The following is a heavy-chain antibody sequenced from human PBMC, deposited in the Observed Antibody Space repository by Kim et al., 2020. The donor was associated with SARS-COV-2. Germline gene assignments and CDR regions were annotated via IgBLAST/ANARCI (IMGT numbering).Heavy chain of an antibody. D-gene: IGHD6-13*01. CDR1: GGSISSYY. CDR2: IYYSGST. V-gene: IGHV4-59*08. J-gene: IGHJ4*02. CDR3: ARQAIAAAGYYCDY. Sequence: SETLSLTCTVSGGSISSYYWSWIRQPPGKGLEWIGYIYYSGSTDYNPSLKSRVTISVDMSKNQFSLRLTSVTAADTAVYYCARQAIAAAGYYCDYWGQGTLVTVSS.